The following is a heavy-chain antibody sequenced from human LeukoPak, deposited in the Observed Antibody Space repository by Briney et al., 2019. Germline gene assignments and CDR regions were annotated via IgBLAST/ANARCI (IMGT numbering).Heavy chain of an antibody. J-gene: IGHJ6*02. D-gene: IGHD3-10*01. CDR2: IYYSGST. V-gene: IGHV4-39*01. Sequence: SETLSLTCNVSGDSISSGGYYWGWIRQPPGKGLEWIGSIYYSGSTYYNPSLKSRVTISVDTSKNQFSLKLSSVTAADTAVYYCATTLSITMVRGANYGMDVWGQGTTVTVSS. CDR3: ATTLSITMVRGANYGMDV. CDR1: GDSISSGGYY.